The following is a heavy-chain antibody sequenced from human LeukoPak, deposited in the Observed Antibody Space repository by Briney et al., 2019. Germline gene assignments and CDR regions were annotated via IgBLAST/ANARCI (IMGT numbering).Heavy chain of an antibody. CDR3: ASHRGSYNDSIWDY. Sequence: PSETLSLTCTVSGGSISSYYWSWIRQPPGKGLEWIGYIYYSGSTNYNPSLKSRVTISVDTSKNQFSLKLSSVTAADTAVYYCASHRGSYNDSIWDYWGQGTLVTVSS. J-gene: IGHJ4*02. CDR1: GGSISSYY. D-gene: IGHD3-16*01. V-gene: IGHV4-59*01. CDR2: IYYSGST.